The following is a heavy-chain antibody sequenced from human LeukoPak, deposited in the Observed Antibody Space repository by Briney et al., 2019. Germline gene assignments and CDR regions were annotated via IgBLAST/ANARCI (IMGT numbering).Heavy chain of an antibody. CDR3: ARSSYYDFWSGYTVGAFDI. CDR2: ISGSGGST. Sequence: GGSPRLSCAASGFTFSSYAMSWVRQAPGKGLEWVSAISGSGGSTYYADSVKGRFTISRDNSKNTLYLQMNSLRAEDTAVYYCARSSYYDFWSGYTVGAFDIWGQGTMVTVSS. CDR1: GFTFSSYA. V-gene: IGHV3-23*01. D-gene: IGHD3-3*01. J-gene: IGHJ3*02.